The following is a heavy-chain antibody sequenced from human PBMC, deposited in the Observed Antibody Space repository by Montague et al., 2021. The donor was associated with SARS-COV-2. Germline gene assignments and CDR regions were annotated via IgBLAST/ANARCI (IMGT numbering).Heavy chain of an antibody. Sequence: SETLSLTCAVSGGSISSDNWWSWVRQSPGKGLEWIGEIFHSGSTXYNPSLKSRVTMSVDKSKNDFSLKLSPVTAADTAMYYCARRITMVRGVTKRNNWFDPWGRGILVTVPS. V-gene: IGHV4-4*02. J-gene: IGHJ5*02. CDR1: GGSISSDNW. CDR2: IFHSGST. CDR3: ARRITMVRGVTKRNNWFDP. D-gene: IGHD3-10*01.